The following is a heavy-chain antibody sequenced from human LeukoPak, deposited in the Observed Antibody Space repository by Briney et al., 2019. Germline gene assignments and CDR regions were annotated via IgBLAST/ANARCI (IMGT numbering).Heavy chain of an antibody. J-gene: IGHJ4*02. V-gene: IGHV3-23*01. CDR3: AKDRALVLVEFDY. Sequence: PGGSLRLSCAASGFTFSSYAMSWVRQAPGKGLEWASAISGSGGSTYYADSVKGRFTISRDNSKNTLYLQMNSLRAEDTAVYYCAKDRALVLVEFDYWGQGTLVTVSS. CDR2: ISGSGGST. D-gene: IGHD2-15*01. CDR1: GFTFSSYA.